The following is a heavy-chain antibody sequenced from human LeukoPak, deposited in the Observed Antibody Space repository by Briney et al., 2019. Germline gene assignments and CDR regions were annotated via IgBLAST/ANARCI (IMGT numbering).Heavy chain of an antibody. CDR3: ARGSGSGSFYYDGMDV. CDR2: IYYSGST. V-gene: IGHV4-31*03. Sequence: SETLSLTCTVSGGSISSGGYYWSWIRQHPGKGLEWIGYIYYSGSTYYNPSLKSRVTISVDTSKNQFSLKLSSVTAADTAVYYCARGSGSGSFYYDGMDVWGQGTTVTVSS. D-gene: IGHD3-10*01. CDR1: GGSISSGGYY. J-gene: IGHJ6*02.